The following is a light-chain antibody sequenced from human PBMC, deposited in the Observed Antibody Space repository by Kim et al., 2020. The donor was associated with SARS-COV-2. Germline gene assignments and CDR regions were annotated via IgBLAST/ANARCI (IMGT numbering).Light chain of an antibody. CDR1: QSITRW. CDR3: QQYYSYPWT. J-gene: IGKJ1*01. CDR2: QAF. Sequence: DRLPLTCRASQSITRWMASYQQKPGKAPKLLIYQAFALDSGVPSRLSDSGSETEFALTVSSLQPDDSATYYCQQYYSYPWTFGQGTKVDSK. V-gene: IGKV1-5*03.